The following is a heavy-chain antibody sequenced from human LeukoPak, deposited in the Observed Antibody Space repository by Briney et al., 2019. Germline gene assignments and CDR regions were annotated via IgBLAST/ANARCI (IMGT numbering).Heavy chain of an antibody. V-gene: IGHV4-59*12. CDR1: GGSISSYY. J-gene: IGHJ4*02. Sequence: SETLSLTCTVSGGSISSYYWSWIRQAPGKGLEWIGYVYYSGSTNYNPSLKSRVTISVDTSKNQFSLKLSSVTAADTAVYYCARGSVAGTDIDYWGQGTLVTVSS. CDR2: VYYSGST. D-gene: IGHD6-19*01. CDR3: ARGSVAGTDIDY.